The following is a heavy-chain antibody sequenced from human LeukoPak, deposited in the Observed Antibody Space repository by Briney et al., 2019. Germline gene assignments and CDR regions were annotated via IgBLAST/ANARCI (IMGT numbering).Heavy chain of an antibody. D-gene: IGHD3-16*01. J-gene: IGHJ5*02. CDR3: ARQRFNMRAYAGNWFDP. Sequence: GESLKISCKGSGYSLTNYWIGLVRQMPRKGLELMRIIYPGDSDTRYNPPFQDQVTISADKSISTAYLQWSSLTASDTAMYYCARQRFNMRAYAGNWFDPWGQGTLVTVS. CDR1: GYSLTNYW. CDR2: IYPGDSDT. V-gene: IGHV5-51*01.